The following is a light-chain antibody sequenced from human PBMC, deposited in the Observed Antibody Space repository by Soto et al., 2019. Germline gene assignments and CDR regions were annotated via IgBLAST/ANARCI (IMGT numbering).Light chain of an antibody. V-gene: IGKV2-24*01. Sequence: EIVLTQTPLSSPVTLGQPASISCRSSQNLVYSDGNTYLSWVQQRPGQPQRLLIYQVSNRFSGVPARFSGSGAWTEFTLTISRVDSEDVGVYSFVEFSHFPRTFGEGTKVEIK. J-gene: IGKJ4*02. CDR2: QVS. CDR3: VEFSHFPRT. CDR1: QNLVYSDGNTY.